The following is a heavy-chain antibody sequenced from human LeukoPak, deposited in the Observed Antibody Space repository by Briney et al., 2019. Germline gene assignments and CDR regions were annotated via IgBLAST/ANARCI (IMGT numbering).Heavy chain of an antibody. CDR3: ARRGITVTAFHYYYMDV. D-gene: IGHD2-21*02. J-gene: IGHJ6*03. CDR1: GFTISSYS. CDR2: ISSSSGTI. V-gene: IGHV3-48*01. Sequence: GGSLRLSCAASGFTISSYSMNWVRQAPGKGLEWVSYISSSSGTIYYADSVRGRFTISRDNGKNSLYLQMNSLRAEGTAVYYCARRGITVTAFHYYYMDVWGQGTTVTVSS.